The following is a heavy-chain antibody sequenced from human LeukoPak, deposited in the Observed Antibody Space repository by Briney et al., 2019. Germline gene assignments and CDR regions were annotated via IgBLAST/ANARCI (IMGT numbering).Heavy chain of an antibody. J-gene: IGHJ1*01. D-gene: IGHD3-22*01. V-gene: IGHV3-23*01. CDR3: AISTPLRDYYDSTAYGYFQD. CDR2: ISGSSR. Sequence: GGSLRLSCAASGITFSSYGMSWVRQAPGKGLEWVSGISGSSRYYEDSVKGRFTISRDNSKNTLYLQMNSLRAEDTAVYYCAISTPLRDYYDSTAYGYFQDWGQGTLVAVSS. CDR1: GITFSSYG.